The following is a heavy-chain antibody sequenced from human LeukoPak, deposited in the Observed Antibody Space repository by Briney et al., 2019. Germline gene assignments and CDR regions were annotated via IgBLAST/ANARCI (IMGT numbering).Heavy chain of an antibody. Sequence: GGSLRLSCSASGFTFSRYAMNWVRQAPGKGLEWVSSISSTGVYIDYADSVKGRFTISRDNAKNSLFLQMNSLRLEDTALYYCAKDSIGSYYSYYFDYWGQGTLVTVSS. CDR3: AKDSIGSYYSYYFDY. D-gene: IGHD3-10*01. CDR2: ISSTGVYI. J-gene: IGHJ4*02. V-gene: IGHV3-21*04. CDR1: GFTFSRYA.